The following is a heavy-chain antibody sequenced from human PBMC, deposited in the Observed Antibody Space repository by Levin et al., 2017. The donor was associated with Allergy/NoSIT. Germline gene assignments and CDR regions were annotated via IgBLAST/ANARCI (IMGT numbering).Heavy chain of an antibody. J-gene: IGHJ6*02. D-gene: IGHD5-24*01. Sequence: GESLKISCQGSGYSFISYWIAWVRQMPGKGLEWMGSVYPADSDATYNPSFLGQFSLSVDKSLTTSYLQWSSLKLSDTAMYYCAKSDGQSGYGMNVWGQGTTVGVSS. V-gene: IGHV5-51*01. CDR3: AKSDGQSGYGMNV. CDR2: VYPADSDA. CDR1: GYSFISYW.